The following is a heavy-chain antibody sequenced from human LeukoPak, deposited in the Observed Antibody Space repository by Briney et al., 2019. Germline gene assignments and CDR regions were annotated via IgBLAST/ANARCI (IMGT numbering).Heavy chain of an antibody. J-gene: IGHJ2*01. D-gene: IGHD3-10*01. CDR3: AKAHYTAARVYDL. Sequence: PPGGSLRLSCAASGFTFNTYTMSWVRQAPGKELELVSAISGGSDYTHYADSVKGRFTISRDSSKNTLYLQMNSLRAEDTAVYYCAKAHYTAARVYDLWGRGTLVTVSS. V-gene: IGHV3-23*01. CDR2: ISGGSDYT. CDR1: GFTFNTYT.